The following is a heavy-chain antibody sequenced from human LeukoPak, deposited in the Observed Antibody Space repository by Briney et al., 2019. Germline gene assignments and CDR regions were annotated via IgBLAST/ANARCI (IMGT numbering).Heavy chain of an antibody. Sequence: GGSLRLSCAASGFPFTNYWMIWVRQAPGKRPEWVGNINQGGSEINYVDSVKGRFSISRDNAKTSLYLQMNSLRGEDTAVYYCATDRKVGTWDPRFDYWGQGALVTASS. D-gene: IGHD4-23*01. CDR2: INQGGSEI. V-gene: IGHV3-7*01. J-gene: IGHJ4*02. CDR3: ATDRKVGTWDPRFDY. CDR1: GFPFTNYW.